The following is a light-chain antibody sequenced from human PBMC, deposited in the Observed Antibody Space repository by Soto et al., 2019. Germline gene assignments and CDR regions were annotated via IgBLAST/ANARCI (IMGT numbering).Light chain of an antibody. CDR3: TSYAGSKPPYV. J-gene: IGLJ1*01. Sequence: QSALTQPPSAAGSPGQSVTISCTGTSSDVGGYNYVSWYQQHPGKAPKLVIFEVTKRPSGVPDRFSGSKSGNTASLTVSGLQAEDEADYYCTSYAGSKPPYVFGTGTKLTVL. CDR2: EVT. V-gene: IGLV2-8*01. CDR1: SSDVGGYNY.